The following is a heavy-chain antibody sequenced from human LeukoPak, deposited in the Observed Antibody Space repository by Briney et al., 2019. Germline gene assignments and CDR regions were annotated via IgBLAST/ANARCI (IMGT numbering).Heavy chain of an antibody. V-gene: IGHV4-34*01. CDR3: ARAVVVVAATGGGNWFDP. Sequence: SETLSLTCAVYGGSFSGYYWSWIRQPPGKGLEWIGEINHSGSTNYNPSLESRVTISVDTSQNQFSLKLSSVTAADTAVYYCARAVVVVAATGGGNWFDPWGQGTLVTVSS. CDR2: INHSGST. J-gene: IGHJ5*02. D-gene: IGHD2-15*01. CDR1: GGSFSGYY.